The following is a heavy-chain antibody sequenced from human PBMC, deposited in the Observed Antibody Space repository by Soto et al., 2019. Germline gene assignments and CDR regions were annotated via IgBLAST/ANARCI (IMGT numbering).Heavy chain of an antibody. J-gene: IGHJ3*02. CDR3: ARHTDCGSGSSCLGSDNMDTDAFDI. Sequence: PSETLSLTCTGSGCSISSDIQYWGWIRQPPGKGLEWIGTIYYSGNTYYNPSLRSRVTISMDTSTNQFSLMLTSVTAADTAVYYCARHTDCGSGSSCLGSDNMDTDAFDIWGQGTMVT. CDR2: IYYSGNT. D-gene: IGHD3-10*01. V-gene: IGHV4-39*01. CDR1: GCSISSDIQY.